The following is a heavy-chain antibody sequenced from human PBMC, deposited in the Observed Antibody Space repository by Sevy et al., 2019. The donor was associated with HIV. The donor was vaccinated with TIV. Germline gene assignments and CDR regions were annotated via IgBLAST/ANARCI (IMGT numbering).Heavy chain of an antibody. CDR2: ISSVSTII. D-gene: IGHD3-10*01. V-gene: IGHV3-21*01. CDR3: ARVFGYVSEGYYKYYYELDV. J-gene: IGHJ6*02. CDR1: GFSFNSYD. Sequence: GGSLRLSCTASGFSFNSYDMNWVRQAPGKGLEWVASISSVSTIIYYGDSVRGRSTISRDNAKMSLCLQMNSLRVEDQAVYYCARVFGYVSEGYYKYYYELDVWGQGTAVTVSS.